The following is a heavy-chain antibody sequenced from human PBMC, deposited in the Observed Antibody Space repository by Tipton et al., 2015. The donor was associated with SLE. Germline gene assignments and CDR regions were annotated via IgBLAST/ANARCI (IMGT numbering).Heavy chain of an antibody. Sequence: SLRLSCAASGFTFSSYSMNWVRQAPGKGLEWVSSISSSSSYIYYADSVKGRFTISRDNAKNSLYLQMNSLRAEDTALYYCAKEYSSSWYERYFDYWGQGTLVTVSS. CDR2: ISSSSSYI. D-gene: IGHD6-13*01. CDR3: AKEYSSSWYERYFDY. J-gene: IGHJ4*02. CDR1: GFTFSSYS. V-gene: IGHV3-21*04.